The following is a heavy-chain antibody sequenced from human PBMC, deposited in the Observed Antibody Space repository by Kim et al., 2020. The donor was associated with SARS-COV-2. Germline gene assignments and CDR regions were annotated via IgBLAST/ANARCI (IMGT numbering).Heavy chain of an antibody. D-gene: IGHD6-19*01. CDR1: GGTFSSYA. CDR2: IIPIFGTA. CDR3: ASPLYSSGWYRSNYFDY. J-gene: IGHJ4*02. V-gene: IGHV1-69*13. Sequence: SVKVSCKASGGTFSSYAISWVRQAPGQGLEWMGGIIPIFGTANYAQKFQGRVTITADESTSTAYMELSSLRSEDTAVYYCASPLYSSGWYRSNYFDYWGQGTLVTVSS.